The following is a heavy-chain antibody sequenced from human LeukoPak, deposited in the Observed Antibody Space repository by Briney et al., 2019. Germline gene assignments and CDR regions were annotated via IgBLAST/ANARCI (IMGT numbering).Heavy chain of an antibody. CDR3: ARGSRSSGYSYDYFDY. D-gene: IGHD3-22*01. Sequence: SETLSLTCTVSGVSISSGGYYWSWIRQHPGKGLEWIGYIYYSGSTYYNPSLKSRVTISVDTSKNQFSLKLSSVTAADTAVYYCARGSRSSGYSYDYFDYWGQGTLVTVSS. V-gene: IGHV4-31*03. J-gene: IGHJ4*02. CDR1: GVSISSGGYY. CDR2: IYYSGST.